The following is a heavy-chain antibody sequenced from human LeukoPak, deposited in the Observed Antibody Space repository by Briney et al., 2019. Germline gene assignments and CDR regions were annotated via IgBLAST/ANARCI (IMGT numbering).Heavy chain of an antibody. D-gene: IGHD6-6*01. CDR1: GFTVSSNY. J-gene: IGHJ3*02. CDR3: AKRGDSSSWAFDI. CDR2: IYSGGST. Sequence: PGGSLRLSCAASGFTVSSNYMSWVRQAPGKGLEWVSVIYSGGSTYYADSVKGRFTISRDNSKNTLYLQMNSLRAEDTAVYYCAKRGDSSSWAFDIWGQGTMVTVSS. V-gene: IGHV3-53*05.